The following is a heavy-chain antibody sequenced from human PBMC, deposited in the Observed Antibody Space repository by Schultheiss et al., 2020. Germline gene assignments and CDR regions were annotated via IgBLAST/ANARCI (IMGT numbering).Heavy chain of an antibody. J-gene: IGHJ6*02. V-gene: IGHV4-39*07. CDR2: IYHSGIT. D-gene: IGHD5-24*01. CDR3: ARIEGDGYNPLRYYYYGMDV. Sequence: SETLSLTCTVSGGSISSGSYYWGWIRQPPGKGLEWIGSIYHSGITYYNPSLKSRVALSVDTSKNQFSLRLSSVTAADTAVYYCARIEGDGYNPLRYYYYGMDVWGQGTTVTVSS. CDR1: GGSISSGSYY.